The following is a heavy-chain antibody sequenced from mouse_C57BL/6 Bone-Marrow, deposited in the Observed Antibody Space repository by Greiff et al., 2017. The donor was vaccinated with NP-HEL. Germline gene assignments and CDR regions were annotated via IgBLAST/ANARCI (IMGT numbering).Heavy chain of an antibody. J-gene: IGHJ2*01. D-gene: IGHD2-3*01. Sequence: QVQLQQSGAELVRPGTSVKMSCKASGYTFTNYWIGWAKQRPGHGLEGSGDIYPGGGCKKEKEKGKGKGTLTTEKSSSTAYMQFNSLTSEDSAIYYCARRRLLRYFDYWGQGTTLTGSS. V-gene: IGHV1-63*01. CDR3: ARRRLLRYFDY. CDR1: GYTFTNYW. CDR2: IYPGGGCK.